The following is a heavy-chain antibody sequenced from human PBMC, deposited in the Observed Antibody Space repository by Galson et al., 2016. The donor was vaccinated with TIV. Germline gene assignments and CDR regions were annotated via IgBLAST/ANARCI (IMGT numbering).Heavy chain of an antibody. J-gene: IGHJ3*01. D-gene: IGHD3-22*01. CDR2: IYYSGST. Sequence: LSLTCAVFGGSISNGDYYWSWIRQPPGKGLEWIGYIYYSGSTKINPSLKSRLTRPVDRSRNQFSLSLYSVTAADTAVYFCARDAGTYYHAFDVWGQGTMVTVSS. V-gene: IGHV4-30-4*01. CDR1: GGSISNGDYY. CDR3: ARDAGTYYHAFDV.